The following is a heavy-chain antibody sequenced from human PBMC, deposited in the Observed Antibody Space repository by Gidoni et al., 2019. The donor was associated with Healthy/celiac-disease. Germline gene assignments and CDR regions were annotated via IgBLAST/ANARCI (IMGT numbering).Heavy chain of an antibody. J-gene: IGHJ5*02. V-gene: IGHV5-51*01. CDR1: GYSFTSYW. CDR2: IYPGDSDT. D-gene: IGHD3-22*01. Sequence: EVQLVQSGPEVTKPGGSLKISCKGSGYSFTSYWIGWVRQMPGKGLGWLGLIYPGDSDTRYSPSFQGQVTISADKSISTAYLQWSSLKASDTAMYYCARHPHSSGSGWFDPWGQGTLVTVSS. CDR3: ARHPHSSGSGWFDP.